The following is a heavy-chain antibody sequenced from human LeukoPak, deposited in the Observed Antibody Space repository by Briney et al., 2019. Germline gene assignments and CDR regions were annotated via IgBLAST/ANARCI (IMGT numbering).Heavy chain of an antibody. D-gene: IGHD3-10*01. V-gene: IGHV4-39*01. J-gene: IGHJ4*02. Sequence: SETLSLTCTVSGVSISGTTSYWGWIRQPPGKGLQWIGSIYYSGNTYYNPSLKSRVTISVDTSKNQFSLTLNSVTAADTAVYYCATLLSAPRDYWGQGILVTVSS. CDR1: GVSISGTTSY. CDR2: IYYSGNT. CDR3: ATLLSAPRDY.